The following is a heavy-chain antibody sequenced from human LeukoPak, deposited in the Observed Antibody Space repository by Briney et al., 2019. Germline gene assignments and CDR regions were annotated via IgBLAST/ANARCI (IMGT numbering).Heavy chain of an antibody. CDR1: GCTFSSYA. J-gene: IGHJ4*02. CDR3: ARDRLAAAGPGEIDY. CDR2: IIPIFGTA. V-gene: IGHV1-69*13. Sequence: GASVKVSCKASGCTFSSYAISWVRQAPGQGLEWMGGIIPIFGTANYAQKFQGRVTITADESTSTAYMELSSLRSEDTAVYYCARDRLAAAGPGEIDYWGQGTLVTVSS. D-gene: IGHD6-13*01.